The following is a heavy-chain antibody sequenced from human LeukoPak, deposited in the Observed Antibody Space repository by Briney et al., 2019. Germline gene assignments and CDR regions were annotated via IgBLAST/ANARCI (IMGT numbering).Heavy chain of an antibody. CDR1: GFTFSSYG. Sequence: GGSLRLSCAASGFTFSSYGMHWVRQAPGKGLEWVAAISYDGSNKYYADSVKGRFTISRDNSKNTLYLQMNSLRAEDTAVYYCAKDQGSQYQLLWDYYYGMDVWGQGTTVTVSS. D-gene: IGHD2-2*01. CDR2: ISYDGSNK. V-gene: IGHV3-30*18. CDR3: AKDQGSQYQLLWDYYYGMDV. J-gene: IGHJ6*02.